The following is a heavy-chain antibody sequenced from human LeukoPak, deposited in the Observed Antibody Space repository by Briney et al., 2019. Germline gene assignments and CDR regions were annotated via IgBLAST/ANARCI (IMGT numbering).Heavy chain of an antibody. CDR1: GFSLSTSGVG. CDR3: ARTTDYGATFDI. J-gene: IGHJ3*02. D-gene: IGHD4/OR15-4a*01. Sequence: SGPTLVNPTQTLTLTCTFSGFSLSTSGVGVGWIRQPPGKALEWLALIYWDDDKRYSPSLKSRLIITKDTSRNQVVLTMTNMDPVDTATYYCARTTDYGATFDIWGQGTMVTASS. CDR2: IYWDDDK. V-gene: IGHV2-5*02.